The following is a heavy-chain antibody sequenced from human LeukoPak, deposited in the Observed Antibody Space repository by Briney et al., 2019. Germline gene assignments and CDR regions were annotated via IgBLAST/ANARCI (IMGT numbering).Heavy chain of an antibody. Sequence: SETLAHICTVSGGSISSSSYYWGWIRQPPRKGLEWIGSTYYRGSTYYNLSLKSRVTMTRDASKHQFSLKLSSVTAADTAVYYCARSSGDFWGQGNLVTVSS. CDR3: ARSSGDF. CDR2: TYYRGST. V-gene: IGHV4-39*07. CDR1: GGSISSSSYY. J-gene: IGHJ4*02. D-gene: IGHD6-6*01.